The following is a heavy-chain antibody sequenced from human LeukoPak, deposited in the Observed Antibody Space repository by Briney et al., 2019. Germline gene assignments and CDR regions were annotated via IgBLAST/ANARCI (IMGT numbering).Heavy chain of an antibody. CDR3: ARGSSWYAPRWFDP. Sequence: EASVKVSCKASGGTFSSYAISWVRQAPGQGLEWMGGIIPIFGTANYAQKFQGRVTITADESTSTAYMELSNLRSDDTAVYYCARGSSWYAPRWFDPWGQGTLVTVSS. CDR2: IIPIFGTA. CDR1: GGTFSSYA. D-gene: IGHD6-13*01. V-gene: IGHV1-69*13. J-gene: IGHJ5*02.